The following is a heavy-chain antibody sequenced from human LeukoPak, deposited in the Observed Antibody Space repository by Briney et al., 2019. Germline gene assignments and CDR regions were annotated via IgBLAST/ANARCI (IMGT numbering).Heavy chain of an antibody. J-gene: IGHJ6*02. D-gene: IGHD2-2*01. CDR2: IYHSGST. CDR1: GGSISSGGYS. V-gene: IGHV4-30-2*01. CDR3: ARGTSYTHYGMDV. Sequence: SATLSLTCAVSGGSISSGGYSWSWIRQPPGKGLEWIGYIYHSGSTYYNPSLKSRVTISVDRSKNQFSLKLSSVAAADTAVYYCARGTSYTHYGMDVWGQGTTVTVSS.